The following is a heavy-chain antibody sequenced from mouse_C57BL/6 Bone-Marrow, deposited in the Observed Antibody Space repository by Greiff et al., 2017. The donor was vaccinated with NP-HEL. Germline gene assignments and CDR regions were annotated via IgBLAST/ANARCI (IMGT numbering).Heavy chain of an antibody. D-gene: IGHD2-10*02. CDR3: ARRKYGNFYWYFDV. Sequence: EVKLVESGGGLVKPVGSLKLSCAASGFTFSSYTMSWVRQTPEKRLEWVATISGGGGNTYYPDSVKGRFTISRDNAKNTLYLQMSSLRSEDTALYYCARRKYGNFYWYFDVWGTGTTVTVSS. V-gene: IGHV5-9*01. J-gene: IGHJ1*03. CDR1: GFTFSSYT. CDR2: ISGGGGNT.